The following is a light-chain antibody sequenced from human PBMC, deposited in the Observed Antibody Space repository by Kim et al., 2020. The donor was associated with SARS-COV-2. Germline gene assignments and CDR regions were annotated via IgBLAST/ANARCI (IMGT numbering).Light chain of an antibody. CDR1: NIGSKS. J-gene: IGLJ3*02. Sequence: APGKTARITCGGNNIGSKSVLWYQQKPGQAPVLVIYYDSDRPSGIPERFSGSNSGNTATLTISRVEAGDEADYYCQVRDGSSDHRVFGGGTQLTVL. CDR3: QVRDGSSDHRV. CDR2: YDS. V-gene: IGLV3-21*04.